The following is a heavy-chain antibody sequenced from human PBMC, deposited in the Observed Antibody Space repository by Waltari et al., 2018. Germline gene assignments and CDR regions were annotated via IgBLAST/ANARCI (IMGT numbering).Heavy chain of an antibody. Sequence: QVQLVASGGGVVQPGRSLRLSCAASGFTFSSYGMHWVRQAPGKGLEWVAVIWYDGSNKYYADSVKGRFTISRDNSKNTLYLQMNSLRAEDTAVYYCASRNYLGAAFDIWGQGTMVTVSS. J-gene: IGHJ3*02. CDR2: IWYDGSNK. CDR1: GFTFSSYG. CDR3: ASRNYLGAAFDI. V-gene: IGHV3-33*01. D-gene: IGHD3-16*01.